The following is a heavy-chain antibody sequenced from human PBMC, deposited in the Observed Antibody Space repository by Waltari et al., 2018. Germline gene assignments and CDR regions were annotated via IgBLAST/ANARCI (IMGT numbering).Heavy chain of an antibody. Sequence: GGLVQPGRSLRLSCAASGFTFDDYAMHWVRPAPGKGLEWVANIKQDGSEKYYVDSVKGRFTISRDNAKNSLYLQMNSLRAEDTAVYYCARDSPYYYGSGTTNDYYYYGMDVWGQGTTVTVSS. D-gene: IGHD3-10*01. J-gene: IGHJ6*02. CDR1: GFTFDDYA. CDR3: ARDSPYYYGSGTTNDYYYYGMDV. V-gene: IGHV3-7*01. CDR2: IKQDGSEK.